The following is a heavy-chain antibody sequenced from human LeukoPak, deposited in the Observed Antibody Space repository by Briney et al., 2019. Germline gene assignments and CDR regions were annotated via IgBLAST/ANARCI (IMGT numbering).Heavy chain of an antibody. J-gene: IGHJ4*02. V-gene: IGHV6-1*01. Sequence: SQTLSLTCAISGDSVSSNSAAWNWIRQSPSRGPEWLGRTYYRSKWYNDYAVSVKSRITINPDTSKNQFSLQLNSVTPEDTAVYYRARDGPSQKGAVAGTYFDYWGQGTLVTVSS. CDR2: TYYRSKWYN. D-gene: IGHD6-19*01. CDR3: ARDGPSQKGAVAGTYFDY. CDR1: GDSVSSNSAA.